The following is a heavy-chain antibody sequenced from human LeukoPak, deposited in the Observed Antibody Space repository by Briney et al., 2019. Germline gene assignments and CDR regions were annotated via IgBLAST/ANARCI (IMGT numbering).Heavy chain of an antibody. D-gene: IGHD1/OR15-1a*01. CDR3: AREEHGRHHRY. CDR1: GFTFSSYG. Sequence: GGSLRLSCAASGFTFSSYGMHWVRQAPGKGLEWVAVIWYDGSNKYYADSVKGRFTISRDNSKNTLYLQMNSLRAEDTAVYYCAREEHGRHHRYWGQGTLVTVSS. J-gene: IGHJ4*02. CDR2: IWYDGSNK. V-gene: IGHV3-33*01.